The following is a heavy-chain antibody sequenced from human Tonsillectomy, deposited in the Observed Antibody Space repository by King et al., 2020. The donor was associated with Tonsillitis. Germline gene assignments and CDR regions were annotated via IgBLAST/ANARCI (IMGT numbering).Heavy chain of an antibody. V-gene: IGHV1-18*01. CDR1: GYTFTNYG. CDR3: TRGAPPTYGAFFAY. D-gene: IGHD4-17*01. Sequence: QLVQSGAEVKKPGASVKVSCKASGYTFTNYGVNWVRQAPGQGLEWVGWISAYNGNTNYARKLLGRVTLATDSSTSTAYMELRSLRSDDTAVYYCTRGAPPTYGAFFAYWGQGTLVTVSS. CDR2: ISAYNGNT. J-gene: IGHJ4*02.